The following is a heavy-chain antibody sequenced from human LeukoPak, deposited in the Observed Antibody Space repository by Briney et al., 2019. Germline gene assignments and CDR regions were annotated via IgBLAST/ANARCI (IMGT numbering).Heavy chain of an antibody. CDR1: GYTFTTYY. CDR2: INPTGGST. Sequence: ASVKVSCKASGYTFTTYYIHWVRQAPGQGLEWMGIINPTGGSTTYAQKFQGRVTMTRDTSTGTVYMEMSSLRSEDTAVYYCARETVVVADANYFDYWGQGTLVTVSS. D-gene: IGHD2-15*01. CDR3: ARETVVVADANYFDY. V-gene: IGHV1-46*01. J-gene: IGHJ4*02.